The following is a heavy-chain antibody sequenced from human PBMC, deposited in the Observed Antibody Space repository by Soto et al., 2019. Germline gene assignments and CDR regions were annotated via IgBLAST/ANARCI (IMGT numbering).Heavy chain of an antibody. J-gene: IGHJ4*02. CDR2: VFSGGST. Sequence: KPSETLSLTCSVSGGSLSNYFWTWIRQPAGKGLEWIGRVFSGGSTNLNPSLKSRVSMSVDTSKKELSLRLTSVTAADTAMYFCARERGGGLDYWGLGILVTSPQ. CDR3: ARERGGGLDY. V-gene: IGHV4-4*07. D-gene: IGHD3-16*01. CDR1: GGSLSNYF.